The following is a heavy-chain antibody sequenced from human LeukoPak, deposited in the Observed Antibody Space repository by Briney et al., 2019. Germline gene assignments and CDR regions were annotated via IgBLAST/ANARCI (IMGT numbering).Heavy chain of an antibody. V-gene: IGHV4-59*01. CDR2: INYSGSS. Sequence: SETLSLTCTVSGGSISSYYWSWIRQPPGKGLEWIGYINYSGSSNYNPSLKSRVTISVDTSKNQFSLKLSSVTAADTAVYYCARDRREMATSRGAFDIWGQGTMVTVSS. CDR3: ARDRREMATSRGAFDI. D-gene: IGHD5-24*01. J-gene: IGHJ3*02. CDR1: GGSISSYY.